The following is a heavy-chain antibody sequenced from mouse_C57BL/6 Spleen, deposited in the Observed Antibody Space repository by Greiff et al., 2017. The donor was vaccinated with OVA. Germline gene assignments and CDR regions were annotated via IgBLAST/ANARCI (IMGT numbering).Heavy chain of an antibody. CDR2: IYPGSGST. Sequence: QVQLQQPGAELVKPGASVKMSCKASGYTFTSYWITWVKQRPGQGLEWIGDIYPGSGSTNYNEKFKSKATLTVDTSSSTAYMQLSSLTSEDSAVYYCAMPFYYYGSSSFDYWGQGTTLTVSS. CDR3: AMPFYYYGSSSFDY. J-gene: IGHJ2*01. V-gene: IGHV1-55*01. CDR1: GYTFTSYW. D-gene: IGHD1-1*01.